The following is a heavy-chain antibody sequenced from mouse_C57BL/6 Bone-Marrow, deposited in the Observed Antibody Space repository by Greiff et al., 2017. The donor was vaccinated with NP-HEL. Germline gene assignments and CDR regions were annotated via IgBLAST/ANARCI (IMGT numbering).Heavy chain of an antibody. CDR3: ARRMDYDYDEGYFDV. Sequence: EVKLQESGGGLVQPGGSLKLSCAASGFTFSDYGMAWVRQAPRKGPEWVAFISNLAYSIYYVDTVTGRFTISRENAKNTLYLEMSSLRSEDTAMYYCARRMDYDYDEGYFDVWGTGTTVTVSS. CDR1: GFTFSDYG. J-gene: IGHJ1*03. CDR2: ISNLAYSI. V-gene: IGHV5-15*01. D-gene: IGHD2-4*01.